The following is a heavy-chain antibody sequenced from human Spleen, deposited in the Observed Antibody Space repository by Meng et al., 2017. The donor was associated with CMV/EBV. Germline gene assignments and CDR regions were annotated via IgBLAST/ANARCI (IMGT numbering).Heavy chain of an antibody. J-gene: IGHJ4*02. Sequence: GGSLRLSCAGSGFTFSAYEMNWVRQAPGKGLEWVSHIITTGETVHYGDSVKGRFTISRDNAKNSLYLQMNRLTAEDTAVYYCVRDLVGYSSSWHPFDYWGQGTLVTVSS. V-gene: IGHV3-48*03. CDR2: IITTGETV. CDR1: GFTFSAYE. CDR3: VRDLVGYSSSWHPFDY. D-gene: IGHD6-13*01.